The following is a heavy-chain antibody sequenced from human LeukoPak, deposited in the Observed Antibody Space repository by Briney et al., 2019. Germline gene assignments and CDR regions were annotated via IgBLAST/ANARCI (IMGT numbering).Heavy chain of an antibody. D-gene: IGHD6-19*01. Sequence: PGGSLRLSCAASGFTFDDYAMHWVRQAPGKGLEWVSGISWNSGSIGYADSVKGRFTISRDNSKNTLYLQMNSLRAEDTAVYYCAKDPHSIGSGWSHFDYWGQGTLVTVSP. CDR1: GFTFDDYA. J-gene: IGHJ4*02. CDR3: AKDPHSIGSGWSHFDY. CDR2: ISWNSGSI. V-gene: IGHV3-9*01.